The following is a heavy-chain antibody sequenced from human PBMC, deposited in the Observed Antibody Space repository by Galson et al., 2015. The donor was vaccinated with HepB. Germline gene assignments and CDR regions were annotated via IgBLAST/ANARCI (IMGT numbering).Heavy chain of an antibody. CDR1: GFSLSTSGMC. D-gene: IGHD6-13*01. J-gene: IGHJ4*02. CDR3: ARIPTPAAAGGGYQFDY. CDR2: IDWDDEK. V-gene: IGHV2-70*01. Sequence: PALVKPTQTLTLTCTFSGFSLSTSGMCVSWIRQPPGKAPEWLALIDWDDEKFYSTSLKTRLTISKDTSKNQVVLTMTNMDPVDTATYYCARIPTPAAAGGGYQFDYWGQGTPVTVTS.